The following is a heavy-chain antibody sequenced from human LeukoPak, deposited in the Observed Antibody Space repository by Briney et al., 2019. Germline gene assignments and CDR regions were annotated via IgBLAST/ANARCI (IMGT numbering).Heavy chain of an antibody. D-gene: IGHD2-15*01. J-gene: IGHJ4*02. CDR3: ARDPGAAVFDY. Sequence: RASVKVSCKASGYTFTSHPISWARQAPGQGLEWVGWSSTSNGATNYAQKLQGRVTMTTDTSTTTAYLEVRTLTSDDTAVHYCARDPGAAVFDYWGQGTLVIVSS. CDR1: GYTFTSHP. CDR2: SSTSNGAT. V-gene: IGHV1-18*01.